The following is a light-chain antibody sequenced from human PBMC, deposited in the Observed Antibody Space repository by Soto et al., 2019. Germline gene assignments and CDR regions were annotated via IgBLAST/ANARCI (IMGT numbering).Light chain of an antibody. CDR2: DGS. J-gene: IGKJ5*01. CDR3: LQHNSYP. CDR1: QSIDRW. V-gene: IGKV1-5*01. Sequence: DIQMTQSPSTLSASVEDRVTITCRASQSIDRWLAWYQQKPGKAPKLVIYDGSTLESGVPSRFSGSGSGTEFTLTISSLQPEDFSTYYYLQHNSYPFGQGTRLEIK.